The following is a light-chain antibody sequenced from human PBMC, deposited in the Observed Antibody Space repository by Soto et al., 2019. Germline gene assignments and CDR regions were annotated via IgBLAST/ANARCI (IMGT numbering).Light chain of an antibody. CDR1: QSVSSY. CDR3: QQRSNWPPIP. Sequence: ESVLTQSPGTLSLAPGERATLSCRASQSVSSYLAWYQQKPGQAPRLLIYGASNRAAGIPARFSGSGSGTDFTLTINSLEPEDFAVYYCQQRSNWPPIPFGQGTRLEIK. J-gene: IGKJ5*01. CDR2: GAS. V-gene: IGKV3-11*01.